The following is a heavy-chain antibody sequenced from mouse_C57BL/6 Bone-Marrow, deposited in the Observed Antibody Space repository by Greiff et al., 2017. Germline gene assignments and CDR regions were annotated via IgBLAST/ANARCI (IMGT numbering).Heavy chain of an antibody. J-gene: IGHJ2*01. CDR1: GFTFSDYY. CDR2: ISNGGGST. V-gene: IGHV5-12*01. Sequence: EVQLVESGGGLVQPGGSLKLSCAASGFTFSDYYMYWVRQTPEKRLEWVAYISNGGGSTYYPDTVKGRFTISRDNAKNTLYLQMSRLKSEDTAMYYCARYDYWGQGTTLTVSS. CDR3: ARYDY.